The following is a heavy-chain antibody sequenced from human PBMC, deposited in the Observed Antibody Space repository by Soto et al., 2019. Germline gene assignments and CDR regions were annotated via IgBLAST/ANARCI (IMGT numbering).Heavy chain of an antibody. D-gene: IGHD6-19*01. J-gene: IGHJ6*02. CDR2: IWYDGSNE. Sequence: PGGSLRLSCAASGFIFSNFGMHWVRQAPGKGLEWVAVIWYDGSNEYYADSVKGRFTISKDNSKSTLYLQMNSLRAEDTAVYYCARDDIPGIAVSTYGMDVWRQGNTVTVSS. CDR3: ARDDIPGIAVSTYGMDV. V-gene: IGHV3-33*01. CDR1: GFIFSNFG.